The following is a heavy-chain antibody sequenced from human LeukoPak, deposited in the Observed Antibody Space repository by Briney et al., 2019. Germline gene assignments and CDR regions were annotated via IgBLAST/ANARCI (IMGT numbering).Heavy chain of an antibody. D-gene: IGHD5-18*01. Sequence: ASVKVSCKASGYTFTSYDINWVRQATGQGLEWMGWMNPNSGNTGYAQKFQGRVTMTRNTSISTAYMELSSLRSEDTAVYYCARGLRGHRRIQLWLYYFGYWGQGTLVTVSS. CDR3: ARGLRGHRRIQLWLYYFGY. CDR2: MNPNSGNT. V-gene: IGHV1-8*01. CDR1: GYTFTSYD. J-gene: IGHJ4*02.